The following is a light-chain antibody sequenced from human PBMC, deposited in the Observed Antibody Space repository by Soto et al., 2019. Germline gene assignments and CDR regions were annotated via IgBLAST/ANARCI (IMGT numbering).Light chain of an antibody. V-gene: IGKV1-39*01. CDR2: AAS. CDR1: QSITSF. Sequence: DIQMTQSPSSLSASVGDRVTITCRASQSITSFLNWYQQKPGKAPKTLIYAASSLQSGVPSRFSGSGAVTDLTLTISSLQPADFATDYCQQRDSTPRTFGQGTNLEIK. J-gene: IGKJ2*02. CDR3: QQRDSTPRT.